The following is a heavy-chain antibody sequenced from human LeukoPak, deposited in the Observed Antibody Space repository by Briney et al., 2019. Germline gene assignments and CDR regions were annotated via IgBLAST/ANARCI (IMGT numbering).Heavy chain of an antibody. V-gene: IGHV3-21*01. CDR1: GFTFSSYS. CDR2: ISGSSSYI. D-gene: IGHD2-15*01. CDR3: ARETPASSGTIDY. J-gene: IGHJ4*02. Sequence: PGGSLRLSCAASGFTFSSYSMNWVRQAPGKGLEWVSSISGSSSYIYYADSVKGRFTISRDNAKNSLYLQMNSLRAEDTAVYYCARETPASSGTIDYWGQGTLVTVSS.